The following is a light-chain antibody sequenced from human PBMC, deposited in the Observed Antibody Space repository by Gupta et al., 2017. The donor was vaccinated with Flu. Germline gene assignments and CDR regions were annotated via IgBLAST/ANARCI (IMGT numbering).Light chain of an antibody. J-gene: IGKJ2*01. CDR1: QSLVHSDGNTY. CDR3: RQASQSPFT. CDR2: KTF. Sequence: IVMTQTPLSSPVSLGQPASISCRSSQSLVHSDGNTYLSWLHQRPGQPPRLLIYKTFNRGSGAPDRFSGSGAGTDFTLKISRVEAEDVGVYYCRQASQSPFTFGQGTKLEIK. V-gene: IGKV2-24*01.